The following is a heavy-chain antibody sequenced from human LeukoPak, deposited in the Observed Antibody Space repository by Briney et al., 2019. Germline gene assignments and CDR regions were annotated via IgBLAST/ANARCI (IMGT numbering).Heavy chain of an antibody. V-gene: IGHV3-48*01. CDR3: ASDYYGSGSYYNSDY. J-gene: IGHJ4*02. Sequence: GGSLRLSCAASGFTVSSNYMSWVRQAPGKGLEWVSYISSSSTTIYHADSVKGRFTISRDNAKNSLYLQMNSLRAEDTAVYYCASDYYGSGSYYNSDYWGQGTLVTVSS. CDR2: ISSSSTTI. D-gene: IGHD3-10*01. CDR1: GFTVSSNY.